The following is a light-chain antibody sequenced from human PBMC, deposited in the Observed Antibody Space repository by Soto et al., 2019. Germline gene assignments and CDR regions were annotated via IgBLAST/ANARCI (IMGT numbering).Light chain of an antibody. CDR3: QQYHSDPFA. V-gene: IGKV1-5*03. CDR2: KAT. J-gene: IGKJ2*01. CDR1: QSISNW. Sequence: DIQMTQSPSTLSASVGDRVTITCRASQSISNWVAWYQHKAGTAPKVLIYKATNLQSGVPSRFSGSGFGTEFILTINSLQHEDFASYYCQQYHSDPFAFVHGNILEIK.